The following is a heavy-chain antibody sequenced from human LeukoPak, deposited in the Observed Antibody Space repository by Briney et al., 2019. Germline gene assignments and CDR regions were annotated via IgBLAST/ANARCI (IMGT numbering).Heavy chain of an antibody. CDR2: ISYDGSNK. J-gene: IGHJ6*02. Sequence: GGSLRLSCAASGFTFSGYPIHWVRQAPGKGLEWVAVISYDGSNKYYADSVKGRFTISRDNSKNTLYLQMNSLRAEDTAVYYCAKDLGYYSSYYYGMDVWGQGTTVTVSS. CDR1: GFTFSGYP. V-gene: IGHV3-30-3*02. D-gene: IGHD4-11*01. CDR3: AKDLGYYSSYYYGMDV.